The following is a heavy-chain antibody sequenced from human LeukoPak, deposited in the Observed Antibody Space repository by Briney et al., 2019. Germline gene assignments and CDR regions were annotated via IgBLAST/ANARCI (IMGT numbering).Heavy chain of an antibody. V-gene: IGHV3-7*01. J-gene: IGHJ2*01. D-gene: IGHD3-22*01. CDR2: IKQDGSEI. CDR1: GFTSSNYR. CDR3: ARDQGSMIVVRTTKWYSDL. Sequence: GGSLRLSCAASGFTSSNYRMSWVPRARGKGLEWLPNIKQDGSEIYYVDSVKGRFTIARDNGKISLALQIHSLRDADMDVYYWARDQGSMIVVRTTKWYSDLWGRGNLVTVSS.